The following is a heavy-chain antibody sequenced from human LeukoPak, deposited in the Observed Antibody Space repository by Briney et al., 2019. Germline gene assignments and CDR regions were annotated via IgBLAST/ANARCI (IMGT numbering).Heavy chain of an antibody. Sequence: KPSETLFLTCTVSGGSISSYYWSWIREPPRKGLEWIGYIYYSGSTNYNPSLKSRVTISVDTSKNQFSLKLSSVTAADTAVYYCARTPQQLVHAFDIWGQGTMVTVSS. J-gene: IGHJ3*02. CDR1: GGSISSYY. CDR3: ARTPQQLVHAFDI. D-gene: IGHD6-13*01. V-gene: IGHV4-59*01. CDR2: IYYSGST.